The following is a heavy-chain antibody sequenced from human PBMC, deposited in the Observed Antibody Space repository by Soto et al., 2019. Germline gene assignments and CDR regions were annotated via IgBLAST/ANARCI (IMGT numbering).Heavy chain of an antibody. CDR3: TGEVASGY. V-gene: IGHV3-30*03. J-gene: IGHJ4*02. Sequence: QVQLVESGGGVVQPGRSLRLSCAVSGFTVSTYGRHWVRQAPGKGLEGVAVISRDGGTKYYADSVKGRFTISRDNSRNTLFLEMNSLRSDDMAVYYCTGEVASGYWGQGTLVTVSS. CDR1: GFTVSTYG. CDR2: ISRDGGTK. D-gene: IGHD2-8*02.